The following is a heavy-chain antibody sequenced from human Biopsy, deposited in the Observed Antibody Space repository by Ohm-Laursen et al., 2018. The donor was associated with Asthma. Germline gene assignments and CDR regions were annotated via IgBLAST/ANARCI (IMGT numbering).Heavy chain of an antibody. D-gene: IGHD2-21*01. CDR1: GDSFTNYW. V-gene: IGHV5-10-1*01. Sequence: ESLKISCKGSGDSFTNYWINWVRQMPGKGLEWMGRIDPSDSHTNYSPSFQGHVIISADKSISTAFLQWSSLKASDTAMYYCARKGLGYCSCNICQGYNGMDVWGLGTPVTVSS. CDR3: ARKGLGYCSCNICQGYNGMDV. CDR2: IDPSDSHT. J-gene: IGHJ6*02.